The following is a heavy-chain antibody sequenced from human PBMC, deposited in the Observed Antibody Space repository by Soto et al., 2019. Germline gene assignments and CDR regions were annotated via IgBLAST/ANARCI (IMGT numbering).Heavy chain of an antibody. J-gene: IGHJ4*02. V-gene: IGHV4-34*02. D-gene: IGHD1-26*01. Sequence: QVQLQQWGAGLLKPSETLSLTCDVYGGSFSGYYWSWIRQPPVKGLEWIGEINHSGGTNYNPSLKSRVTISVDTSKNQFSLKLSSVTAADTAVFYCARLRWEQPWVFDYWGQGTLVTVSS. CDR2: INHSGGT. CDR1: GGSFSGYY. CDR3: ARLRWEQPWVFDY.